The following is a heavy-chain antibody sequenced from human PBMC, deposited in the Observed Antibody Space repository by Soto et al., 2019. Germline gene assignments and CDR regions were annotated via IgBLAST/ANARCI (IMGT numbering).Heavy chain of an antibody. Sequence: GSSVKVSCKASGGTFSSYAISWVRQAPGQGLEWMGGIIPIFGTANYAQKFQGRVTITADESTSTAYMELSSLRSEDTAVYYCARGNRAYYYDSSGWDWFDPWGQGTLVTVSS. CDR3: ARGNRAYYYDSSGWDWFDP. J-gene: IGHJ5*02. V-gene: IGHV1-69*13. D-gene: IGHD3-22*01. CDR1: GGTFSSYA. CDR2: IIPIFGTA.